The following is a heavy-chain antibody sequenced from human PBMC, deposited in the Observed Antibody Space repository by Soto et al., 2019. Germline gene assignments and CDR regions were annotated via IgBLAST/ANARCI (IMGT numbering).Heavy chain of an antibody. CDR3: AKDPYSSSWPPMDV. V-gene: IGHV3-23*01. CDR2: ISGSGGST. J-gene: IGHJ6*03. CDR1: GFTFSSYA. Sequence: EVQLLESGGGLVQPGGSLRLSCAASGFTFSSYAMSWVRQAPGKGLEWVSAISGSGGSTYYADSVKGRFTISRDNSKNTLYLQMKSLRAEDTAVYYCAKDPYSSSWPPMDVWGKGTTVTVSS. D-gene: IGHD6-13*01.